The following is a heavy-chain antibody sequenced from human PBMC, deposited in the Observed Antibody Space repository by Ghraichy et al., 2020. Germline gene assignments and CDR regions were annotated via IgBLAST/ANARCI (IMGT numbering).Heavy chain of an antibody. D-gene: IGHD2-2*01. J-gene: IGHJ5*02. Sequence: ASVKVSCKASGYTFTSYDINWVRQATGQGLEWMGWMNPNSGTTAYAQKFQGRVTMTRNTSISTAYMELSSLRSEDTAVYYCARKGVPVVVPAALNNWFDPWGQGTLVTVSS. CDR3: ARKGVPVVVPAALNNWFDP. CDR1: GYTFTSYD. V-gene: IGHV1-8*01. CDR2: MNPNSGTT.